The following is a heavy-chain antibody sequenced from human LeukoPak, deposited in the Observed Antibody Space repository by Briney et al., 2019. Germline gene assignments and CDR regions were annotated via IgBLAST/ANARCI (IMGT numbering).Heavy chain of an antibody. D-gene: IGHD2-15*01. CDR2: INPSGGIT. Sequence: ASVKVSCKASGYTFTSYYMHWVRQAPGQGLEWMGIINPSGGITSYAQKFQCRVTMTADKSTSTVYMELSSLRSEDTAVYYFARHGGVIRIVKCWYLRLSHFVSWAQGTLVTVSS. V-gene: IGHV1-46*01. J-gene: IGHJ4*02. CDR3: ARHGGVIRIVKCWYLRLSHFVS. CDR1: GYTFTSYY.